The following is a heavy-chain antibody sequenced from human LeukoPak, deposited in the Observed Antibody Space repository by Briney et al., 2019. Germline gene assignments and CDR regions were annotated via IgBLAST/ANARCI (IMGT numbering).Heavy chain of an antibody. CDR1: GFTFSNYA. J-gene: IGHJ6*03. D-gene: IGHD3-16*02. CDR3: AKSWGYTRPYYNYMDV. V-gene: IGHV3-23*01. Sequence: GGSLRPSCAASGFTFSNYAMSWVRQAPGKGLEWVSIIGYRGGSIYYAYSVQGRFTISRDNSKNTLSLQMTGLRPDDTAVYYCAKSWGYTRPYYNYMDVWGKGTTVTVSS. CDR2: IGYRGGSI.